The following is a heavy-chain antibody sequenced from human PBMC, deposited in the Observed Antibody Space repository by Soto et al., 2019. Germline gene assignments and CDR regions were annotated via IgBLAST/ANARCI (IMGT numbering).Heavy chain of an antibody. J-gene: IGHJ6*02. Sequence: ASVKVSCKASGYTFTSYAMNWVRQAPGQGLEWMGWINTNTGNPTYAQGFTGRFVFSLDTSVSTAYLQICSLKAEDTAVYYCARDMGLVPAAIRPYYYGMDVWGQGTTVTVSS. CDR2: INTNTGNP. D-gene: IGHD2-2*02. V-gene: IGHV7-4-1*01. CDR1: GYTFTSYA. CDR3: ARDMGLVPAAIRPYYYGMDV.